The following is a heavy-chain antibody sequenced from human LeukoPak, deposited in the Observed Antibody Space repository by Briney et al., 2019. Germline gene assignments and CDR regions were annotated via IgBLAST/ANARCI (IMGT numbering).Heavy chain of an antibody. J-gene: IGHJ3*02. CDR2: IYPGDSDT. CDR3: ARLGYTVKGAFDI. V-gene: IGHV5-51*01. D-gene: IGHD5-18*01. CDR1: GYRFTNYW. Sequence: GESLKISCKGSGYRFTNYWIGWVRQMPGKGLEWMGIIYPGDSDTRDSPSFQGQVTISADKSISTAYLQWSSLKASDTAMYYCARLGYTVKGAFDIWGQGTMVTVSS.